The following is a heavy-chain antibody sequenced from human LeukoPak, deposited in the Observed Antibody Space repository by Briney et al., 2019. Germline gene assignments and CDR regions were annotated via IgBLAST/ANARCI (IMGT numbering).Heavy chain of an antibody. CDR3: AKGPDYGVFAEYFQH. CDR2: ISYDGSNK. CDR1: GFTFSSYG. V-gene: IGHV3-30*18. D-gene: IGHD4-17*01. J-gene: IGHJ1*01. Sequence: GGSLRLSCAASGFTFSSYGMHWVRQAPGRGLEWVAVISYDGSNKYYADSVKGRFTISRDNSKNTLYLQMNSLRAEDTAVYYCAKGPDYGVFAEYFQHWGQGTLVTVSS.